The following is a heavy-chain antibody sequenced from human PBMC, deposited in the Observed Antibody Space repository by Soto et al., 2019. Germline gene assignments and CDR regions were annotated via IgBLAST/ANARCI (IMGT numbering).Heavy chain of an antibody. CDR2: IYWDDNK. Sequence: ITLKESGPTLIQPTQTLTLTCAFSGFSLSTPGLGVGWIRQPPGKALEWLVVIYWDDNKRSSPTLQPRLTITKDTSQDQVVLTMANMDPVDTATYFCAHRSSISLFDYWGQGALVTVSS. CDR1: GFSLSTPGLG. J-gene: IGHJ4*02. CDR3: AHRSSISLFDY. V-gene: IGHV2-5*02. D-gene: IGHD3-3*02.